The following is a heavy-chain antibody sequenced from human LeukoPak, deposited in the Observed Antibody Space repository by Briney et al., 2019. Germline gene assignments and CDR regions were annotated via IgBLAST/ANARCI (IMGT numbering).Heavy chain of an antibody. CDR1: GGSISSGGHY. D-gene: IGHD3-3*01. J-gene: IGHJ6*02. CDR3: ARHITIFGVVIMKGYYYGMDV. V-gene: IGHV4-31*03. CDR2: IYYSGST. Sequence: SETLSLTCTVSGGSISSGGHYWSWIRQHPGRGLEWIGYIYYSGSTYYNPSLKSRVIISVDTSKNQFSLKLSSVTVADTAVYYCARHITIFGVVIMKGYYYGMDVWGQGTTVTVSS.